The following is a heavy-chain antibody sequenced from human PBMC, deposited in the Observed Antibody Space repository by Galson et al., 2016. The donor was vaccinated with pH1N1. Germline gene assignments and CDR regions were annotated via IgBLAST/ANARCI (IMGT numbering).Heavy chain of an antibody. CDR2: ISGSGGRT. CDR1: GFKFDNYA. CDR3: AKDRYSSGQFFDS. V-gene: IGHV3-23*01. Sequence: SLRLSCAASGFKFDNYAMTWVRRAPGKGLQWVSAISGSGGRTYYADSVKDLFTISRDNSKKTLFLQMTSLRVEDTAVYYCAKDRYSSGQFFDSWGRGILVTVSS. D-gene: IGHD6-19*01. J-gene: IGHJ4*02.